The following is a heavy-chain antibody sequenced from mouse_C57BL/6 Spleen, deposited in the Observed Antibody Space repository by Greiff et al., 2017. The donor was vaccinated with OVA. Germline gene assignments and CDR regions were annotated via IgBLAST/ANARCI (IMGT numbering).Heavy chain of an antibody. D-gene: IGHD2-3*01. Sequence: QVQLQQSGAELVRPGTSVKVSCKASGYAFTNYLIEWVKQRPGQGLEWIGVINPGSGGTNYNEKFKGKATLTVDKSSSTAYMQLSSLTSEDSAVYFCARSDGYYYFDYWGQGTTLTVSS. CDR2: INPGSGGT. CDR1: GYAFTNYL. J-gene: IGHJ2*01. V-gene: IGHV1-54*01. CDR3: ARSDGYYYFDY.